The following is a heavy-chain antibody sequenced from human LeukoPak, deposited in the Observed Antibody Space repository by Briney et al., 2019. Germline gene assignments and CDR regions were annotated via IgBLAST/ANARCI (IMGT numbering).Heavy chain of an antibody. Sequence: ASVKVSCKASGYTFTGYYMHWVRQAPGQGLEWMGWINPNSGGTNYAQKFQGRVTMTRDTSISTAYMELSRLRSDDTAVYYCARGAGILEWLPGVYYYGMGVWGQGTTVTVSS. D-gene: IGHD3-3*01. V-gene: IGHV1-2*02. J-gene: IGHJ6*02. CDR2: INPNSGGT. CDR1: GYTFTGYY. CDR3: ARGAGILEWLPGVYYYGMGV.